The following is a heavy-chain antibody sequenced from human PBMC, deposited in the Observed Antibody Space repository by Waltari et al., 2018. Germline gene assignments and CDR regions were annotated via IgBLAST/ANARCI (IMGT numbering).Heavy chain of an antibody. CDR2: ISWNSGSI. V-gene: IGHV3-9*03. Sequence: EVQLVESGGGLVQPGRSLRLSCAASGFTFDDYAMHWVRQAPGKGLGGVSGISWNSGSIGYADSVKGRFTISRDNAKNSLYLQMNSLRAEDMALYYCAKGAGPSYYYYMDVWGKGTTVTVSS. CDR1: GFTFDDYA. J-gene: IGHJ6*03. CDR3: AKGAGPSYYYYMDV.